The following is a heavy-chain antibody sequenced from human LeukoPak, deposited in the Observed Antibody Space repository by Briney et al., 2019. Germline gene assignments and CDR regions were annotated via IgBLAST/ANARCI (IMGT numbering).Heavy chain of an antibody. CDR1: GGSISSYY. Sequence: SETLSLTCTVSGGSISSYYWSWIRQPPGKGLEWIGYIYYNGSTNYNPSLKSRVTISVDTSKNQFSLKLSSVTAADTAVYYCARVGTYYDFWSGIREYYFDYWGQGTLVTVSS. V-gene: IGHV4-59*01. CDR2: IYYNGST. CDR3: ARVGTYYDFWSGIREYYFDY. D-gene: IGHD3-3*01. J-gene: IGHJ4*02.